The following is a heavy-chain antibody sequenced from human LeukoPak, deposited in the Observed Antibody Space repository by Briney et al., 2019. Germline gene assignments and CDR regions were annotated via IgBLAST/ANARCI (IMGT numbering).Heavy chain of an antibody. V-gene: IGHV4-30-4*08. CDR2: IYYSGST. CDR3: ARGGCSGGSCYPFLDAFDI. Sequence: SETLSLTCSVSGGSISSGDYYWSWIRQPPGKGLEWIGYIYYSGSTYYNPSLKSRVTISVDTSKNQFSLKLSSVTAADTAVYYCARGGCSGGSCYPFLDAFDIWGQGTMVTVSS. J-gene: IGHJ3*02. CDR1: GGSISSGDYY. D-gene: IGHD2-15*01.